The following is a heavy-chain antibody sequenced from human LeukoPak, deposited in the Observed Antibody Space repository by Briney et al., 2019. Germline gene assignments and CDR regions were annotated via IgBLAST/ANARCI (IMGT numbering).Heavy chain of an antibody. D-gene: IGHD3-22*01. J-gene: IGHJ4*02. CDR3: ARDRGTRGYYDSSGYFPYYFDY. Sequence: GGSLRLSCAASGFTFSSYAMSWVRQAPGKGLEWVSYISSSGSTIYYADSVKGRFTISRDNAKNSPYLQMNSLRAEDTAVYYCARDRGTRGYYDSSGYFPYYFDYWGQGTLVTVSS. V-gene: IGHV3-48*03. CDR2: ISSSGSTI. CDR1: GFTFSSYA.